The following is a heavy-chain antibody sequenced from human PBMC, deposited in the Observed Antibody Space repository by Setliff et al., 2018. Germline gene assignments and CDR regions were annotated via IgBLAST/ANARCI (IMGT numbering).Heavy chain of an antibody. V-gene: IGHV4-59*08. D-gene: IGHD3-10*01. CDR3: ARQPSSGAYYNPRPYYFDY. J-gene: IGHJ4*02. CDR1: GGGSINNYY. Sequence: SETLSLTCTVSGGGSINNYYWCWVRQSPGKGLEWIGFVHFGGDTNYNPSLKSRVTMSADTSNNQFSLNLRSVTAADTAVYFCARQPSSGAYYNPRPYYFDYWGQGTLVTVSS. CDR2: VHFGGDT.